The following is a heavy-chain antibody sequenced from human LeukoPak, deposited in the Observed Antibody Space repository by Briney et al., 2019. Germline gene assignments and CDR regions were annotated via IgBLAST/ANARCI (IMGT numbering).Heavy chain of an antibody. Sequence: SQTLSLTCTVSGGSISGGGYYWSWIRQHPGKGLEWFGYIYYSGSTYYNPSLKSRVTISVDTSKNQFSLKLSSVTAADTAVYYCARGLGYSSVDYWGQGTLVTVSS. V-gene: IGHV4-31*03. J-gene: IGHJ4*02. CDR2: IYYSGST. D-gene: IGHD5-24*01. CDR1: GGSISGGGYY. CDR3: ARGLGYSSVDY.